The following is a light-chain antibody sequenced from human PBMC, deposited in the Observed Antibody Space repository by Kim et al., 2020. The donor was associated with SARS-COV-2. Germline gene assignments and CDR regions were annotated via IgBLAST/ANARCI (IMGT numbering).Light chain of an antibody. CDR1: QSINSY. CDR3: QQSHSTPYT. V-gene: IGKV1-39*01. CDR2: AAS. J-gene: IGKJ2*01. Sequence: DIQMTQSPSSLSASVGDTVTITCRASQSINSYLNWYQQKPGKAPKLLIYAASSLQSGVPSRFTGSGSGTDFTLTISSLQPEDFATYYCQQSHSTPYTFGQGTKLEI.